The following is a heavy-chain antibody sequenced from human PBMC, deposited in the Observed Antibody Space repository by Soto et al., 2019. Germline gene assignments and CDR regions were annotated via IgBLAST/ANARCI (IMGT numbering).Heavy chain of an antibody. V-gene: IGHV3-7*01. CDR2: IKQDGSQK. CDR1: GFTFSSYW. Sequence: GGSLRLSCAAPGFTFSSYWMDWVRQTPRKGLEWVATIKQDGSQKYYVDSVRGRFIISRDNSKNTLYLQMNSLRAEDTAVYYCARAMTPQFWGQGTLVTVS. D-gene: IGHD6-19*01. CDR3: ARAMTPQF. J-gene: IGHJ4*02.